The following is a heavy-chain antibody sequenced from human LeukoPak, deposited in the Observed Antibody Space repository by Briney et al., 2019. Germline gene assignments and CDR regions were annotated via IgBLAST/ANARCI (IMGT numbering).Heavy chain of an antibody. V-gene: IGHV3-21*01. D-gene: IGHD3-22*01. CDR1: GFTFSSYS. CDR2: ISSSSSYI. Sequence: GGSLRLSCAASGFTFSSYSMNWVRQAPGKGLEWVSSISSSSSYIYYADSVKGRFTISRDNAKNSLYLQMDSLRGEDTAVYYCATGGVHYYDSSADYWGQGTLVTVSS. CDR3: ATGGVHYYDSSADY. J-gene: IGHJ4*02.